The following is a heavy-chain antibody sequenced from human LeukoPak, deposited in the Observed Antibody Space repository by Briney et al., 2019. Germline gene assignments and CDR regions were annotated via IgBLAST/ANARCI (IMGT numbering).Heavy chain of an antibody. Sequence: ASVKVSCKASGYTFTGYYMHWVRQAPGQGLEWMGWINPNSGGTNYAQKFQGRVTMTRDTSISTAYMELSRLRSGDTAVYYCARVIWNSDAFDIWGQGTMVTVSS. D-gene: IGHD1-1*01. V-gene: IGHV1-2*02. CDR3: ARVIWNSDAFDI. CDR1: GYTFTGYY. J-gene: IGHJ3*02. CDR2: INPNSGGT.